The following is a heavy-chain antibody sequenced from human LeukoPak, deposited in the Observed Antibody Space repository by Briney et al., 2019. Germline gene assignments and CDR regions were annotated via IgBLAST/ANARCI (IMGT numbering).Heavy chain of an antibody. J-gene: IGHJ5*02. V-gene: IGHV1-18*01. D-gene: IGHD2-15*01. Sequence: ASVKVSCKASGYTFRNYGITWVRQAPGQGLERMGWITAYNGNTNYAQKFKGRVTMTTDTSTATAYMELRNLESDDTAVYYCARDCSGGTCSSFWLDPWGQGTLVTVSS. CDR3: ARDCSGGTCSSFWLDP. CDR1: GYTFRNYG. CDR2: ITAYNGNT.